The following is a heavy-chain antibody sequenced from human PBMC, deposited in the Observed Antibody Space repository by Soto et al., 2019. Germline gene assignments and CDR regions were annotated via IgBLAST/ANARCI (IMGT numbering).Heavy chain of an antibody. CDR2: TYYTGSGST. CDR1: GASFISSGYY. J-gene: IGHJ4*02. Sequence: SETLSLTCTVSGASFISSGYYWGWIRQPPGKGLEWIGSTYYTGSGSTYNNPSLKSRVTVSVDTSKKQFSLKLSSVTAADTAVYYCALEYSSGWYYFDYWGQGTLVTVSS. CDR3: ALEYSSGWYYFDY. V-gene: IGHV4-39*01. D-gene: IGHD6-19*01.